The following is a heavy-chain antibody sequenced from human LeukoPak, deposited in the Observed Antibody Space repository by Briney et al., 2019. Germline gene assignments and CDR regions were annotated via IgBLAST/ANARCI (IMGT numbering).Heavy chain of an antibody. J-gene: IGHJ3*02. CDR2: ITGTT. V-gene: IGHV3-23*01. D-gene: IGHD6-13*01. CDR3: AKAFREYGSSTYSSFDI. CDR1: GFTFSSYS. Sequence: GGSLRLSCAASGFTFSSYSMSWVRQAPGKGLQWVSTITGTTHYADSVRGRFTISRDNSKNILYLQMNSLSTEDTAIYYCAKAFREYGSSTYSSFDIWGQGTMVTVSS.